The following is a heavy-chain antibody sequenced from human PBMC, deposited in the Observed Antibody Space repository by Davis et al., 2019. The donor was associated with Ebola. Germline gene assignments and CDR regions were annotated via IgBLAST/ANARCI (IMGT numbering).Heavy chain of an antibody. V-gene: IGHV3-21*01. CDR1: GFTFRSYS. J-gene: IGHJ6*02. CDR3: ATEGGNCGGDCSFYGMDV. D-gene: IGHD2-21*01. Sequence: PGGFLRLSCAASGFTFRSYSMSWVRQAPGKGLEWVSSISSTGSYIYYADSMKGRFTISRDNAKNSLYLQMNSLRAEDTAVYYCATEGGNCGGDCSFYGMDVWGQGTTVTVSS. CDR2: ISSTGSYI.